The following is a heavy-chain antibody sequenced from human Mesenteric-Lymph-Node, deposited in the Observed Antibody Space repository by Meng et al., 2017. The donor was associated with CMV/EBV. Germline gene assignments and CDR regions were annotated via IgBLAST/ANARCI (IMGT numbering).Heavy chain of an antibody. D-gene: IGHD5-12*01. J-gene: IGHJ6*02. V-gene: IGHV3-66*02. CDR1: GFTFSDYY. Sequence: GGSLRLSCAASGFTFSDYYMSWVRQAPGKGLEWVSVIYSGGSTYYADSVKGRFTISRDNSKNTLYLQMNSLRAEDTAVYYCARDPGLYSGYDRYYYGMDVWGQGTTVTVSS. CDR3: ARDPGLYSGYDRYYYGMDV. CDR2: IYSGGST.